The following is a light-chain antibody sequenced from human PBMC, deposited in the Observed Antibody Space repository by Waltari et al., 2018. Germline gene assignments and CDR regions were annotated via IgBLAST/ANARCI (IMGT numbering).Light chain of an antibody. Sequence: SYALTQPPSVSVAPGKTARITCGGDNIGSKAVHWYQQKAGQAPVLVVYDDIERPSGMPEGFSGSNSGNPATLTIGRVEAGDEADYFCQVWESSTDHFWVFGGGTKLTVL. CDR1: NIGSKA. CDR2: DDI. J-gene: IGLJ3*02. V-gene: IGLV3-21*03. CDR3: QVWESSTDHFWV.